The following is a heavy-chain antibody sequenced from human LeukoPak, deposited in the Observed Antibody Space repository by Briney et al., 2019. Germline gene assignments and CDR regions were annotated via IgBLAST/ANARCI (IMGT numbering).Heavy chain of an antibody. V-gene: IGHV3-48*03. Sequence: GGSLRLSCAASGFTFSNYEMNWVRQAAGKGLEWLSYISGSGSTIYYADSVKGRFTISRDNAKKSLYLQMNSLRAEDMAVYYCARAGWNYMGYFDYWGQGTLVTVSS. CDR2: ISGSGSTI. CDR1: GFTFSNYE. J-gene: IGHJ4*02. CDR3: ARAGWNYMGYFDY. D-gene: IGHD1-7*01.